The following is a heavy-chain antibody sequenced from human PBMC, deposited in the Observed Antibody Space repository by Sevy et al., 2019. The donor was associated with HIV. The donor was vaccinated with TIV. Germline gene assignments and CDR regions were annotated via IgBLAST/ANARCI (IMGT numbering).Heavy chain of an antibody. CDR1: GYTFTDYF. Sequence: ASVKVSCKASGYTFTDYFMHWVRQAPGQGLEWMGWFNPNSGGTNYAQRFRGRVTMTRDTSISTAYMELSRLRSDDTAVYYCASLSGYYYDSSRYYNTDAFDIWGQGTMVTVSS. CDR2: FNPNSGGT. D-gene: IGHD3-22*01. J-gene: IGHJ3*02. V-gene: IGHV1-2*02. CDR3: ASLSGYYYDSSRYYNTDAFDI.